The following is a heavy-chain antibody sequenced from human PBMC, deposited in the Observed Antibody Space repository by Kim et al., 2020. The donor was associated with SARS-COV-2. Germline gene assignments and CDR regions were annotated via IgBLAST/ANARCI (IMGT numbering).Heavy chain of an antibody. CDR1: GYTFTSYG. CDR2: ISAYNGNT. CDR3: ASGLLPYSGMEQNI. Sequence: ASVKVSCKASGYTFTSYGISWVRQAPGQGLEWMGWISAYNGNTNYAQKLQGRVTMTTDTSTSTAYMELRSLRSDDTAVYYCASGLLPYSGMEQNIWGQGTMVTVSS. V-gene: IGHV1-18*01. D-gene: IGHD1-26*01. J-gene: IGHJ3*02.